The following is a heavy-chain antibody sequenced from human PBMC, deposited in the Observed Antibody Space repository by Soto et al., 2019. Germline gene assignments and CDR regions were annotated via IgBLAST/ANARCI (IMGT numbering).Heavy chain of an antibody. Sequence: QVQLVQSGAEVKKPGSSVKVSCKASGGTFSSYAISWVRQAPGQGLEWMGGIIPIFGTANYAQKFQGRVTITADESTSTAYMELSSLRSEDTAVYDCARPTRYSYDSSGQSAWFDPWGQGTLVNVSS. CDR2: IIPIFGTA. J-gene: IGHJ5*02. CDR3: ARPTRYSYDSSGQSAWFDP. V-gene: IGHV1-69*12. D-gene: IGHD3-22*01. CDR1: GGTFSSYA.